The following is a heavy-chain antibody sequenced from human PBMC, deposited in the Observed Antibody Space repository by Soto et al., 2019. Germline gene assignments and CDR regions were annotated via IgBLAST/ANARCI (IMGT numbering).Heavy chain of an antibody. CDR3: ARVGRYFDWLTIDY. Sequence: SETLSLTCTVSGDSISRGVHYWIWIRQHPGKGLEWIGYIYYSGSTYYNPSLKSRVSIPVDTSKNQFSLKLSSVTAADTAVYYCARVGRYFDWLTIDYWGQGTLVTVSS. J-gene: IGHJ4*02. CDR2: IYYSGST. V-gene: IGHV4-31*03. CDR1: GDSISRGVHY. D-gene: IGHD3-9*01.